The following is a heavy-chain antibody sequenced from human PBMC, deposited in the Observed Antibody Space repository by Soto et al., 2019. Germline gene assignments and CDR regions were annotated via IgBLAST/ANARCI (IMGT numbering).Heavy chain of an antibody. J-gene: IGHJ4*02. CDR3: ARQVDYYDTRGYSDY. Sequence: PSETLSLTCTVSGGSISSSTYYWGWIRQPPGKGLEWIGQIYYSGSTYYNPSLKSRVTISVDTSKNQFSLKLNSMTAADTAVYYCARQVDYYDTRGYSDYWGPGTLVPVSS. CDR2: IYYSGST. V-gene: IGHV4-39*01. D-gene: IGHD3-22*01. CDR1: GGSISSSTYY.